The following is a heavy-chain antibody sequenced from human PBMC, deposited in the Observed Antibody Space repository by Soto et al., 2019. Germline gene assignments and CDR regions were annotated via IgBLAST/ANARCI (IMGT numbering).Heavy chain of an antibody. CDR2: IYKSATT. Sequence: KTSETLSLTCSVSGDSISTVDYFWAWIRQPPGRALEYIGYIYKSATTYYNPSFESRVAISLDTSKSQFSLNVTSVTAADTAVYFCARGRYCLTGRCFPNWFDSWGQGTLVTVS. J-gene: IGHJ5*01. CDR1: GDSISTVDYF. CDR3: ARGRYCLTGRCFPNWFDS. V-gene: IGHV4-30-4*01. D-gene: IGHD2-15*01.